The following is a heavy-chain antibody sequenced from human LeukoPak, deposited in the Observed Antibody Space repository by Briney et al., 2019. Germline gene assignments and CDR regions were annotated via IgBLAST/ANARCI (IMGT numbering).Heavy chain of an antibody. Sequence: GGSLRLSCAASGFTFSSYSVNWVRQAPGKGLEWVSSISSSSSYIYYADSVKGRFTISRDNAKNSLYLQVSSLRAEDTAVYYCARAGYDILTGYYSSVYWGQGTLVTVSS. CDR2: ISSSSSYI. V-gene: IGHV3-21*01. CDR3: ARAGYDILTGYYSSVY. CDR1: GFTFSSYS. D-gene: IGHD3-9*01. J-gene: IGHJ4*02.